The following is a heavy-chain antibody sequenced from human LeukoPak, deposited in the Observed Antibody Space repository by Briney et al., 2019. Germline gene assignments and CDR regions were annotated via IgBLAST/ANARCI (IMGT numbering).Heavy chain of an antibody. D-gene: IGHD6-19*01. J-gene: IGHJ4*02. V-gene: IGHV1-24*01. CDR3: ATVGAQQWLDDY. CDR2: FDPEDGET. CDR1: GYTLTELS. Sequence: ASVKVSCKVSGYTLTELSMHWVRQAPGKGLEWMGGFDPEDGETIYAQKFQGRVTMTEDKSTDTAYMELSSLRSEDTAVYYCATVGAQQWLDDYWGQGTLVTVSS.